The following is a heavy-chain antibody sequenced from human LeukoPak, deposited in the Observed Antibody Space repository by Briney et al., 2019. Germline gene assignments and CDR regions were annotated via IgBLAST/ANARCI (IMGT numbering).Heavy chain of an antibody. Sequence: GGSLRLSCAASGFTFSSYAMSWVRQAPRKGLEWVSAISGSGGSTYYADSVKGRFTISRDNSKNTLYLQMNSLRAEDTAVYYCAKANPHTIAVAGNDAFDIWGQGTMVTVSS. CDR3: AKANPHTIAVAGNDAFDI. J-gene: IGHJ3*02. CDR2: ISGSGGST. D-gene: IGHD6-19*01. V-gene: IGHV3-23*01. CDR1: GFTFSSYA.